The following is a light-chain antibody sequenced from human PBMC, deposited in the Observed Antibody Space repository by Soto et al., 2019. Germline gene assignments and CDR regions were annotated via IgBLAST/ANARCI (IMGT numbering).Light chain of an antibody. J-gene: IGLJ2*01. Sequence: QSALTQPRSVSGSPGQSVTISCTGTSSDVGGYNYVSWYQQHPGKAPKLMIYDVSNRPSGVPYRFSGSKSGNTASLTISGLQAEDEADYYCCSYAGSYTFEVFGGGTKVTVL. CDR1: SSDVGGYNY. V-gene: IGLV2-11*01. CDR3: CSYAGSYTFEV. CDR2: DVS.